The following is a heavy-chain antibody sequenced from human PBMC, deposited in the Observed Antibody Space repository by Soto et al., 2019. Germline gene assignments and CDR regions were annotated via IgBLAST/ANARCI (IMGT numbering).Heavy chain of an antibody. D-gene: IGHD6-19*01. CDR2: IHHSGST. Sequence: SATLSLTYAVSGYSISSGYYSAWLWQPPGKGLEWIAIIHHSGSTNYNPSLKSRVTISVDTSKNQFSLKLSSVTAADTAVYYCARVPRGSSGWYAWFDPWGQGTLVTVSS. CDR3: ARVPRGSSGWYAWFDP. V-gene: IGHV4-38-2*01. CDR1: GYSISSGYY. J-gene: IGHJ5*02.